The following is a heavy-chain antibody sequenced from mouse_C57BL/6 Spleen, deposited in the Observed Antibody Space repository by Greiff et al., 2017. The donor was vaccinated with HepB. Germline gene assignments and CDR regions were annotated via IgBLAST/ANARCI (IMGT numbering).Heavy chain of an antibody. CDR3: ARSTPYGSSYRSYWYFDV. Sequence: VNVVESGPELVKPGASVKISCKASGYAFSSSWMNWVKQRPGKGLEWIGRIYPGDGDTNYNGKFKGKATLTVDKSSSTAYMQHSSLTSEDSAVYFCARSTPYGSSYRSYWYFDVWGTGTTVTVSS. CDR2: IYPGDGDT. V-gene: IGHV1-82*01. D-gene: IGHD1-1*01. J-gene: IGHJ1*03. CDR1: GYAFSSSW.